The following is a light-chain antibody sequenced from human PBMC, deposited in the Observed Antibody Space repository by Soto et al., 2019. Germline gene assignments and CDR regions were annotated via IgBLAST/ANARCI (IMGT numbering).Light chain of an antibody. CDR2: DAS. J-gene: IGKJ1*01. CDR3: HQYNNWPPWT. Sequence: DIVMTQSPATLSVSPGERATLSCRASQNIRTDLAWYQQRSGQGPRLLIYDASTRATGIPARFSGSGSGTEFTLTISSLRSEDFAVYYCHQYNNWPPWTFGQGTNV. CDR1: QNIRTD. V-gene: IGKV3D-15*01.